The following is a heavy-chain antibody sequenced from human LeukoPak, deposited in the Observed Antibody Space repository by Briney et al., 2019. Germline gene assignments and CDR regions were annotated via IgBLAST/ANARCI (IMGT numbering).Heavy chain of an antibody. J-gene: IGHJ4*02. Sequence: GGSLRLSCAASGFTFSSYGMHWVRQAPGKGLEWVAVISYDGSNKYYADSVKGRFTISRDNSKNTLYLQMNSLRAEDTAVYYCANRGRAARPFDYWGQGTLVTVPS. D-gene: IGHD6-6*01. CDR1: GFTFSSYG. CDR2: ISYDGSNK. V-gene: IGHV3-30*18. CDR3: ANRGRAARPFDY.